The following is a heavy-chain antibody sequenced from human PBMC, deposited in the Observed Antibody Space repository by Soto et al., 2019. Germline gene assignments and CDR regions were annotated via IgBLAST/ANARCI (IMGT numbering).Heavy chain of an antibody. V-gene: IGHV4-39*07. J-gene: IGHJ6*02. CDR2: VHYRGHP. Sequence: QLQESGPGLVRPSETLSLKCSVSGDSMSRGASYWGWVRQPPGKGLEWVASVHYRGHPYFNPSLKSRVSISLDTSNYQFSLKLSSVTAADTAVYYCARDGDGRMTTNPYYYNGMDVWGPGTTVTVSS. CDR1: GDSMSRGASY. CDR3: ARDGDGRMTTNPYYYNGMDV. D-gene: IGHD4-4*01.